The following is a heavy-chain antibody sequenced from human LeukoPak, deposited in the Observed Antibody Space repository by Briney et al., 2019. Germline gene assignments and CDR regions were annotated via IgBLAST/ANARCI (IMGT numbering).Heavy chain of an antibody. V-gene: IGHV1-69*05. D-gene: IGHD6-13*01. CDR1: GGTFSSYA. CDR2: IIPIFGAA. J-gene: IGHJ4*02. Sequence: ASVKVSCKASGGTFSSYAISWVRQAPGQGLEWMGGIIPIFGAANYAQKFQGRVTITTDESTSTAYMELSSLRSEDTAVYYCARDRGAAAGINYFDYWGQGTLVTVSS. CDR3: ARDRGAAAGINYFDY.